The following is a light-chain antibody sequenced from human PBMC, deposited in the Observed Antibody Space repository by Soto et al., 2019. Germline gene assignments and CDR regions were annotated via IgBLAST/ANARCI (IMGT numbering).Light chain of an antibody. V-gene: IGLV2-23*01. CDR2: EGS. Sequence: QSVLTQPASVSGSPGQSITISCTGTSSDVGSYNLVSWYQQHPGKAPKLMIYEGSKRPSGVSNRFSGSKSGNTASLTISGLQGEDEVNYYCCSYAGSSTPSYAFGTGTKLTV. CDR3: CSYAGSSTPSYA. J-gene: IGLJ1*01. CDR1: SSDVGSYNL.